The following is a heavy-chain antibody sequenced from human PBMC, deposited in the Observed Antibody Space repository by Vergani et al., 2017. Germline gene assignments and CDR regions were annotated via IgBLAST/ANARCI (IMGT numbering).Heavy chain of an antibody. D-gene: IGHD3-10*01. CDR3: ARELAYYYGSGSDDYNPYYYEGMDV. CDR1: GGSISSYY. Sequence: QVQLQESGPGLVKPSETLSLTCTVSGGSISSYYWSWIRQPPGKGLEWIGYIYYSGSTNYNPSLKSRVTISVDTSKNQFSLKLSSVTAGDTAVYFCARELAYYYGSGSDDYNPYYYEGMDVWGPGATVTVSS. CDR2: IYYSGST. V-gene: IGHV4-59*12. J-gene: IGHJ6*02.